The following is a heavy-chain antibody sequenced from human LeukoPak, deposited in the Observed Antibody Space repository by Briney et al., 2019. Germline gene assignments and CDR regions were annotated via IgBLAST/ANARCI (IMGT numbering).Heavy chain of an antibody. D-gene: IGHD3-22*01. Sequence: PSETLSLTCTVSGGSISSYYWSWIRQPPGKGLEWIGYIYDSGSINYNSSLKGRVTISVDTSKNQFSLKLTSVTAADTAVYYCAREYYGSSGYYNDYWGQGALVTVSS. J-gene: IGHJ4*02. CDR1: GGSISSYY. CDR2: IYDSGSI. V-gene: IGHV4-59*01. CDR3: AREYYGSSGYYNDY.